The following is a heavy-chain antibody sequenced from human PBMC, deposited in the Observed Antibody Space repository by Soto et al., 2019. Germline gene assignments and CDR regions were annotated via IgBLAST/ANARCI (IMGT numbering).Heavy chain of an antibody. CDR3: EREGEADGKGPRWFDP. Sequence: SVKVSCKASGGTFSSYAISWVRQAPGQGLEWMGGIIPIFGTANYAQKFQGRVTITADESTSTAYMELSSLRSEDTAVYYCEREGEADGKGPRWFDPWGQGTLVTVSS. J-gene: IGHJ5*02. D-gene: IGHD6-13*01. CDR1: GGTFSSYA. V-gene: IGHV1-69*13. CDR2: IIPIFGTA.